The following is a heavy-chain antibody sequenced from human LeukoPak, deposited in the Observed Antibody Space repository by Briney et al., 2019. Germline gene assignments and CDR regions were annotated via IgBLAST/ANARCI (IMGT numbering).Heavy chain of an antibody. CDR3: AKVFL. Sequence: GRSLGLSCAASGFTFSSYALHWVRQAPGKRLEWGSVIYIGGSTNYADSVKGRFTISRDNSKTTVHLKMNSLRAEDTAVYYCAKVFLWGKGTLVTVSS. CDR2: IYIGGST. CDR1: GFTFSSYA. J-gene: IGHJ4*01. V-gene: IGHV3-66*01.